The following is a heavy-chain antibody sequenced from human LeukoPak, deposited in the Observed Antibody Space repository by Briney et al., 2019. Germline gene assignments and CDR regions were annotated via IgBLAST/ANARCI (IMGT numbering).Heavy chain of an antibody. CDR1: GFTFSNYM. CDR3: LRDLNWSLDQ. J-gene: IGHJ4*02. Sequence: PGGSLRLSGAASGFTFSNYMMHWVRQAPGKGLVWVSRIKSDGITITYADSVKGRFTISRDNAKNTLYLQMNSLRAEDTAVYYCLRDLNWSLDQWGQGTLVTVSS. D-gene: IGHD1-20*01. CDR2: IKSDGITI. V-gene: IGHV3-74*01.